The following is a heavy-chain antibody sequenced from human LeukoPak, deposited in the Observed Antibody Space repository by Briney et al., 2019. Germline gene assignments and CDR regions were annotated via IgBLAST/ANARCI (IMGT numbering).Heavy chain of an antibody. V-gene: IGHV4-59*08. CDR3: ARQGDTAMVTSNNPKFFGHPVNLGVERAYYYYGMDV. D-gene: IGHD5-18*01. CDR2: IYYSGST. J-gene: IGHJ6*02. CDR1: GGSISSYY. Sequence: PSETLSLTCTVSGGSISSYYWSWIRQPPGKGLEWIGYIYYSGSTNYNPSLKSRVTISVDTSKNQFSLKLSSVTAADTAVYYCARQGDTAMVTSNNPKFFGHPVNLGVERAYYYYGMDVWGQGTTVTVSS.